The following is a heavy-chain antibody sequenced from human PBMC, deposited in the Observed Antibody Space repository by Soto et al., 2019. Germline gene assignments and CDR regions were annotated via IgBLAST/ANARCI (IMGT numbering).Heavy chain of an antibody. J-gene: IGHJ4*02. CDR1: GFTFSDLY. CDR3: ASDFYYYASSH. D-gene: IGHD3-10*01. CDR2: ISGSGDTT. V-gene: IGHV3-11*01. Sequence: QVQLVESGGGLVTAGGSLRLSCAASGFTFSDLYMTWIRQAPGKGLQWVAKISGSGDTTYYADSVKGRFTVSRDNAKNSLYLQMDSLRAEDTAVYYCASDFYYYASSHWGQGTLLTVSS.